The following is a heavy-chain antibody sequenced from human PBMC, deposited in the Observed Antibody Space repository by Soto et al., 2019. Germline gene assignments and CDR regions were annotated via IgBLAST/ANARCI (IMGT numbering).Heavy chain of an antibody. D-gene: IGHD4-17*01. J-gene: IGHJ4*02. CDR2: ISSSSSTI. CDR1: GFTFSSYS. CDR3: ARDTPYGDGVY. Sequence: PGGSLRLSCAASGFTFSSYSMNWVRQAPGKGLEWVSYISSSSSTIYYADSVKGRFTISRDNAKNSLYLQMNSLRAEDTVVYYCARDTPYGDGVYWGQGTLVTVSS. V-gene: IGHV3-48*01.